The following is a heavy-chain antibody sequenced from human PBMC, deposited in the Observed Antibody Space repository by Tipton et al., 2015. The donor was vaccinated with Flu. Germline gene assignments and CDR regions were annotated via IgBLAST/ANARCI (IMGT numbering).Heavy chain of an antibody. V-gene: IGHV4-34*01. CDR1: GGSFSGYY. Sequence: TLSLTCAVYGGSFSGYYWSWIRQPPGKGLEWIGEINHSGSPNYNPSLKSRVTISVDKYKNQFSLKVPSLTAADTAVYYCARGRGFANAYLDFWGQGTLVTVSA. J-gene: IGHJ4*02. CDR3: ARGRGFANAYLDF. CDR2: INHSGSP.